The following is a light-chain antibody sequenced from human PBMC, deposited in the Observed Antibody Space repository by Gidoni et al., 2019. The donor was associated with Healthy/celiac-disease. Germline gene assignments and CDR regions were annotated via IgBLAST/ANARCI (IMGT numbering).Light chain of an antibody. Sequence: ELVMTQSPATLSVSPGERATLSCRASQSVSSNLAWYQQKPGQAPRLLIYGASTRATGIPARFSGSGSGTEFTLTISSLQSEDVAVYYCQQYNNWPRTFGQXTKVEIK. CDR2: GAS. CDR1: QSVSSN. V-gene: IGKV3-15*01. CDR3: QQYNNWPRT. J-gene: IGKJ1*01.